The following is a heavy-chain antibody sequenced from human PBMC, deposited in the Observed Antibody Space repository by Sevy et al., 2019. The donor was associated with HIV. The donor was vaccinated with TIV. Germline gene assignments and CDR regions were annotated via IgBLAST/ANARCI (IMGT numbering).Heavy chain of an antibody. J-gene: IGHJ3*02. CDR2: ISYDGSNK. CDR1: GFTFSSYV. CDR3: AKWSMGGARWLQLGAFDI. Sequence: GGSLRLSCAASGFTFSSYVMHWVRQAPGKGLEWVAAISYDGSNKYYGDSVKGRFTISRDNSKNTLYLQMNSLRAEDTAVYYCAKWSMGGARWLQLGAFDIWGQGTMVTVSS. D-gene: IGHD5-12*01. V-gene: IGHV3-30*18.